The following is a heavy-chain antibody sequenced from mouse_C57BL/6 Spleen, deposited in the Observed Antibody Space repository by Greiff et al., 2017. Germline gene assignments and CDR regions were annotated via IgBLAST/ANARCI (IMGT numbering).Heavy chain of an antibody. J-gene: IGHJ2*01. V-gene: IGHV1-47*01. CDR3: ARGDY. Sequence: VQRVESGAELVKPGDSVKMSCKASGYTFTTYPIEWRKQNHGKSQEWIGNFHPYNDDTKYNEKFKGKATLTVEKSASKVYLELSSLTSDDSAVYYCARGDYWGQGTTLTVSS. CDR2: FHPYNDDT. CDR1: GYTFTTYP.